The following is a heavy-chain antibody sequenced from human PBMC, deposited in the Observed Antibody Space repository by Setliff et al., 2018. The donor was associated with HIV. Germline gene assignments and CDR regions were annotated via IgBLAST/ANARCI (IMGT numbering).Heavy chain of an antibody. CDR2: ISPYNGDA. V-gene: IGHV1-18*01. D-gene: IGHD3-3*01. Sequence: GASVKVSCKASGYPFTSYGICWVRQAPGHGLEWMGYISPYNGDAYYAEKFQGRVTMTTDTSTTAVSMELTNLRSDGTAVYFCARMQAYYNFWRSTYYFDYWGQGTPVTVSS. CDR3: ARMQAYYNFWRSTYYFDY. CDR1: GYPFTSYG. J-gene: IGHJ4*02.